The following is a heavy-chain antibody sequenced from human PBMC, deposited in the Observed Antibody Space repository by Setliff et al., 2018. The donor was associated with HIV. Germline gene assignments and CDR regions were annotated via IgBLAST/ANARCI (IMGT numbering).Heavy chain of an antibody. V-gene: IGHV4-39*07. J-gene: IGHJ6*02. Sequence: SETLSLTCTVSGGSISSSSYYWGWIRQPPGKGLEWIGSIYYSGSAYYNPSLKSRVTISVDTSKNQFSLKLSSVTAADTAVYYCARYFDWFSYGMDVWGQGTTVTVSS. CDR1: GGSISSSSYY. D-gene: IGHD3-9*01. CDR3: ARYFDWFSYGMDV. CDR2: IYYSGSA.